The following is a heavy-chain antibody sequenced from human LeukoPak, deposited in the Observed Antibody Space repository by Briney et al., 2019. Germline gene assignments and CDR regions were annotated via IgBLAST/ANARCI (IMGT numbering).Heavy chain of an antibody. J-gene: IGHJ6*02. CDR3: ARDRVGSMLYYYYGMDV. CDR2: ISWNSGSI. CDR1: GFTFDDYA. D-gene: IGHD3-16*01. Sequence: LPGGSLRLSCAAFGFTFDDYAMHWVRQAPGKGLEWVSGISWNSGSIGYADSVKGRFTISRDNAKNSLYLQMNSLRAEDTAVYYCARDRVGSMLYYYYGMDVWGQGTTVTVSS. V-gene: IGHV3-9*01.